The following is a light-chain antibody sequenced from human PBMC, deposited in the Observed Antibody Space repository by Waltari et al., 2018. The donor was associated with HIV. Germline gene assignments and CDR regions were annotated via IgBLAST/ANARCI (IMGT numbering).Light chain of an antibody. CDR3: QQSFNTPLT. J-gene: IGKJ3*01. V-gene: IGKV1-39*01. CDR1: QRIGVY. Sequence: DIQMTQSPSSLSASVGDRVTITCRASQRIGVYLNWYRQKQGKAPELLIYAATNLQSGLPSRFSGSGSGTEFTLTISSLQPEDFATYYCQQSFNTPLTFGPGTKVDI. CDR2: AAT.